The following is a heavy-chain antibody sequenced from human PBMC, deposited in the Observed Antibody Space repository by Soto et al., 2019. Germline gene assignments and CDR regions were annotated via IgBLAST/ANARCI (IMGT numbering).Heavy chain of an antibody. CDR2: IDPSDSYT. J-gene: IGHJ6*02. D-gene: IGHD6-19*01. V-gene: IGHV5-10-1*01. CDR3: ASHSSGWENYYYYGMDV. Sequence: PGESLKISCKGSGYSFTSYWISWVRQMPGKGLEWMGRIDPSDSYTNYSPSFQGHVTISADKSISTAYLQWSSLKASDTAMYYCASHSSGWENYYYYGMDVWGQGTTVTVYS. CDR1: GYSFTSYW.